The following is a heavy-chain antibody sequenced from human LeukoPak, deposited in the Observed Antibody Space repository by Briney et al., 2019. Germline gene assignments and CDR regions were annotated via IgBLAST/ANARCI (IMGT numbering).Heavy chain of an antibody. CDR1: GFTFSSHW. CDR3: AKATDTAMGLYMDV. D-gene: IGHD5-18*01. V-gene: IGHV3-7*01. Sequence: GGSLRLSCAASGFTFSSHWMSWVRQAPGKGPEWVANIKQDGTEIYYMDSVKGRFTISRDNSKNTLYLQMNSLRAEDTAVYYCAKATDTAMGLYMDVWGKGTTVTVSS. J-gene: IGHJ6*03. CDR2: IKQDGTEI.